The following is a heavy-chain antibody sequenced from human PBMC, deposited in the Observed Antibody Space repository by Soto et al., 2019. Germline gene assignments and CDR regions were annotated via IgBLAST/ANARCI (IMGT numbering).Heavy chain of an antibody. CDR3: ARDVELRGPFPGPVRMDV. V-gene: IGHV4-61*01. D-gene: IGHD1-26*01. CDR2: IYKSMTT. CDR1: GGSLIGSSDY. Sequence: SETLSLTCTVSGGSLIGSSDYWTWIRQPPGKGLEWIGFIYKSMTTNYRPSLKSRVTISVDTSKNQFSLRLSSMTAADTAVYYCARDVELRGPFPGPVRMDVWGQGTTVTVSS. J-gene: IGHJ6*02.